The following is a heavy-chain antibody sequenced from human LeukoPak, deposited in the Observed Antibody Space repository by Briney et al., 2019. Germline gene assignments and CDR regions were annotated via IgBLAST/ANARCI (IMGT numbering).Heavy chain of an antibody. CDR2: IYSGGST. V-gene: IGHV3-53*01. J-gene: IGHJ4*02. CDR3: ARVGEGAAKD. Sequence: GGSLRLSCAASGFTVSSNYMTWVRQAPGKGLEWVSVIYSGGSTYYADSVKGRFTISRDNSKNTLYLQMNSLRVEDTAVYYCARVGEGAAKDWGQGTLVTVSS. CDR1: GFTVSSNY. D-gene: IGHD1-26*01.